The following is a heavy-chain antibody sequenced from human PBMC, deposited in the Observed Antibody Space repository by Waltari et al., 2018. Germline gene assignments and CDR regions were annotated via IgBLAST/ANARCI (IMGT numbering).Heavy chain of an antibody. CDR3: ATAVGGNMEFDN. CDR2: ISAHNGNT. CDR1: VYTFSTYG. J-gene: IGHJ1*01. Sequence: QVHLVQSGDEVKKPGASVKVSCKASVYTFSTYGITWVRQAPGQGLEWMGWISAHNGNTNPAQKFQDRVTLTTDTSTNTAYMELRSLTSDDTAVYYCATAVGGNMEFDNWGQGTLVTVSS. V-gene: IGHV1-18*01. D-gene: IGHD6-19*01.